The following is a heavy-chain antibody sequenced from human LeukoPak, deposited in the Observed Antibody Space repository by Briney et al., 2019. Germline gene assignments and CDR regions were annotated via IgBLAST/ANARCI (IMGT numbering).Heavy chain of an antibody. D-gene: IGHD1-26*01. V-gene: IGHV1-69*13. CDR2: IIPIFGTA. CDR3: ARGPAILVGATSLDYYYGMDV. J-gene: IGHJ6*02. CDR1: GGTFSSYA. Sequence: SVKVSCKASGGTFSSYAISWVRQAPGQGLEWMGGIIPIFGTANYAQKFQGRVTITADESTSTAYMELSSLRSEDTAVYYCARGPAILVGATSLDYYYGMDVWGQGTTVTVPS.